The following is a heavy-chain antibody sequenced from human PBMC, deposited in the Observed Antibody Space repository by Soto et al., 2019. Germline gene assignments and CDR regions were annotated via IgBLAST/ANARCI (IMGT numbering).Heavy chain of an antibody. Sequence: GGSLRLSCAASGFVFSGYSMNWVRQAPGKGLEWVSSTSSSSGYISYADSVKGRFTISRDNPRNSLYLQLNSLRAEDTAVYYCAREELSTVPRSWGQGTLVTVSP. V-gene: IGHV3-21*01. D-gene: IGHD2-15*01. CDR1: GFVFSGYS. CDR3: AREELSTVPRS. CDR2: TSSSSGYI. J-gene: IGHJ5*02.